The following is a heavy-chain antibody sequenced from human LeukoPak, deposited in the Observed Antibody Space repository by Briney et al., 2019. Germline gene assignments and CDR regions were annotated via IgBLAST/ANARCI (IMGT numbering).Heavy chain of an antibody. J-gene: IGHJ6*03. D-gene: IGHD2-2*01. CDR1: GGSISSSSYY. CDR3: ARSPYCSSTSCYVDYYYMDV. Sequence: SETLSLTCTVSGGSISSSSYYWGWIRQPPGKGLEWIGSIYYSGSTYYNPSLKSRVTISVDTSKNQFSLKLSSVTAADTAVYYCARSPYCSSTSCYVDYYYMDVWGKGTTVTVSS. CDR2: IYYSGST. V-gene: IGHV4-39*01.